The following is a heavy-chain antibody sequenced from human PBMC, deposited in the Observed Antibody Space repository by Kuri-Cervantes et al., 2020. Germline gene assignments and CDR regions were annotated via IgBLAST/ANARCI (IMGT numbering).Heavy chain of an antibody. V-gene: IGHV3-23*01. CDR2: ISGSGGSI. D-gene: IGHD6-6*01. CDR1: RFAFSTYA. CDR3: ASRGHSSSSPVDY. Sequence: GGSLRLSCAASRFAFSTYAMSWVRQAPGKGLEWVSAISGSGGSIYYADSVKGRFTISRDNAKNSLYLQMNSLRAEDTAVYYCASRGHSSSSPVDYWGQGTLVTVSS. J-gene: IGHJ4*02.